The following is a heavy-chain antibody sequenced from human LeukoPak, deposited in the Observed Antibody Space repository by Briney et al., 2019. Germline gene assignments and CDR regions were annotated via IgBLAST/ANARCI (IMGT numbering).Heavy chain of an antibody. CDR1: GGSMTTRNYY. V-gene: IGHV4-39*07. J-gene: IGHJ4*02. CDR3: ARPRLLYGSGPILV. Sequence: KASETLSLTCAVSGGSMTTRNYYWGWIRQPPGKGLEWIGHKYYSGSTYYNPSLKSRVSISVDTTIYQFSLNLSSVTAADTAVYYCARPRLLYGSGPILVWGQGTLVTVSS. D-gene: IGHD3-10*01. CDR2: KYYSGST.